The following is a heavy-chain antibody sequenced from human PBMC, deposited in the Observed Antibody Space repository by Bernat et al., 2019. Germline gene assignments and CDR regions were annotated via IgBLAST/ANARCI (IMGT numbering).Heavy chain of an antibody. CDR3: ARTAHPADAETYSSYVMEV. D-gene: IGHD2-21*02. Sequence: EVQLVESGGGLVQPGGSLRLSCAASGFTFSSYAMHWVRQAPGKGLEYVSAISSNGGSTYYANSVKGRFTISRDNSNNTLNLRMGGLRAEEMAVYYCARTAHPADAETYSSYVMEVWGQGTTAAVAS. CDR1: GFTFSSYA. V-gene: IGHV3-64*01. J-gene: IGHJ6*02. CDR2: ISSNGGST.